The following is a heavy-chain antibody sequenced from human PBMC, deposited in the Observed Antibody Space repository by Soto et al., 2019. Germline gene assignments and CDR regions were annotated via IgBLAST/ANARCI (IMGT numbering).Heavy chain of an antibody. CDR2: IYYSGST. Sequence: QVQLQESGPGLVKPSQTLSLTCTVSGGSISSGGYYWSWIRQHPGKGLEWIGYIYYSGSTYYNPSLKXXVXIXXDTSKNQFSLKLSSVTAADTAVYYCARTKDGWFDPWGQGTLVTVSS. CDR3: ARTKDGWFDP. CDR1: GGSISSGGYY. J-gene: IGHJ5*02. V-gene: IGHV4-31*01.